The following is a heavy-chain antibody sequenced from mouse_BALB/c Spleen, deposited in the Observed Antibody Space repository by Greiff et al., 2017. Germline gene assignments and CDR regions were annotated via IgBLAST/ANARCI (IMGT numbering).Heavy chain of an antibody. CDR1: GFTFSSFG. V-gene: IGHV5-17*02. D-gene: IGHD1-2*01. J-gene: IGHJ2*01. CDR3: ARGGLLRLLDY. Sequence: EVKLMESGGGLVKPGGSRKLSCAASGFTFSSFGMHWVRQAPEKGLEWVAYISSGSSTIDYADTVKGRFTISRDNPKNTLFLQMTSLRSEDTAMYYCARGGLLRLLDYWGQGTTLPVSS. CDR2: ISSGSSTI.